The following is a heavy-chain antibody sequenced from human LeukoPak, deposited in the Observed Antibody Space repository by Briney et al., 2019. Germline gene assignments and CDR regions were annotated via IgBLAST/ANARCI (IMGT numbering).Heavy chain of an antibody. J-gene: IGHJ4*02. CDR3: AKDSDILTGYPSGH. Sequence: GGSLRLSCAASGFTFSSYAMSWVRQAPGKGLEWVSAISGSGGSTYYADSVKGRFTISRDNSKNTLYLQMNSLRAEDTAVYYCAKDSDILTGYPSGHWGQGTLVTVSS. CDR1: GFTFSSYA. CDR2: ISGSGGST. V-gene: IGHV3-23*01. D-gene: IGHD3-9*01.